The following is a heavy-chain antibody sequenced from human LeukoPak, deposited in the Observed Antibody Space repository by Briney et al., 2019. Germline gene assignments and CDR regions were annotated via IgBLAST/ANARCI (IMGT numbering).Heavy chain of an antibody. Sequence: HPGRSLRLSCAASGFTFSSYAMHWVRQAPGKGLEWVAVISYDGSNKYCADSVKGRFTISRDNSKNTLYLQMNSLRAEDTAVYYCARESAAGTCDYWGQGALVTVSS. J-gene: IGHJ4*02. CDR3: ARESAAGTCDY. CDR1: GFTFSSYA. D-gene: IGHD6-13*01. CDR2: ISYDGSNK. V-gene: IGHV3-30-3*01.